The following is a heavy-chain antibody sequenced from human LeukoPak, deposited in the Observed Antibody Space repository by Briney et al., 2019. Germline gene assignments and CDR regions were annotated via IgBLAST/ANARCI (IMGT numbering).Heavy chain of an antibody. D-gene: IGHD3-3*01. V-gene: IGHV3-74*01. CDR3: ARGITMFGVVNDAFDI. CDR2: INSDGSST. J-gene: IGHJ3*02. Sequence: GGSLKLSCAASGFTFSSYWMFWVRQAPGKGLVWVSRINSDGSSTSFADSVKGRFTISRDNAKNTLYLQMNSLRADDTAVYYCARGITMFGVVNDAFDIWGQGTMVTVFS. CDR1: GFTFSSYW.